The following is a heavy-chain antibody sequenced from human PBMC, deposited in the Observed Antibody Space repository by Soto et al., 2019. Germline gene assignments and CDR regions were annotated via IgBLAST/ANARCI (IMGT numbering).Heavy chain of an antibody. CDR3: ARADYDFWSGPPPNWFDP. J-gene: IGHJ5*02. Sequence: PSETLSLTCTVSGGSISSGDYYWSWIRQPPGKGLEWIGYIYYSGSTYYNPSLKSRVTISVDTSKNQFSLKLSSVTAADTAVYYCARADYDFWSGPPPNWFDPWGQGTLVAVSS. V-gene: IGHV4-30-4*01. D-gene: IGHD3-3*01. CDR1: GGSISSGDYY. CDR2: IYYSGST.